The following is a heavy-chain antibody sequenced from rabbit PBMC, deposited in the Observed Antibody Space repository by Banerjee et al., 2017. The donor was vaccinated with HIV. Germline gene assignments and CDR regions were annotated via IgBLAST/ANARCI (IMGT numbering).Heavy chain of an antibody. V-gene: IGHV1S45*01. D-gene: IGHD7-1*01. J-gene: IGHJ6*01. CDR1: GFSFSSNEY. CDR2: IAGDSSGFT. Sequence: QEQLVESGGGLVQPGGSLTLTCTASGFSFSSNEYMCWVRQAPGKGLEWISCIAGDSSGFTYSATWAKGRFTCSKTSSTTVTLQMTSLTVADTATYFCARDTGTSFSSYGMDLRGPGTLVTVS. CDR3: ARDTGTSFSSYGMDL.